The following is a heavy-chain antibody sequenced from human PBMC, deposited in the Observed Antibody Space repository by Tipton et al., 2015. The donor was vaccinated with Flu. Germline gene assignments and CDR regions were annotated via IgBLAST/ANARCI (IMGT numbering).Heavy chain of an antibody. V-gene: IGHV1-69*10. CDR3: ARELGHYDFWSGTNYYYYGMDV. CDR2: IIPILGIA. CDR1: GYTFTSYA. J-gene: IGHJ6*02. Sequence: QVQLVQSGAEVKKPGASVKVSCKASGYTFTSYAISWVRQAPGQGLEWMGGIIPILGIANYAQKFQGRVTITADKSTSTAYMELSSLRSEDTAVYYCARELGHYDFWSGTNYYYYGMDVWGQGTTVTVSS. D-gene: IGHD3-3*01.